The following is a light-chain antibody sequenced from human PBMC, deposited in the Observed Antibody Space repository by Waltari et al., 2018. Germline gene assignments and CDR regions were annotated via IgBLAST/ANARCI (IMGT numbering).Light chain of an antibody. CDR1: SSDVGGYNY. V-gene: IGLV2-14*01. Sequence: QSALTQPASVSGFPGQSNTIPFTGTSSDVGGYNYVSWYQQTHGKAPKLMIYEVSSRPAGVSNRFSGSPSGNTASLTISGLQAEDEADYYCSSYTSSRTKVFGGGTKLTVL. CDR3: SSYTSSRTKV. CDR2: EVS. J-gene: IGLJ3*02.